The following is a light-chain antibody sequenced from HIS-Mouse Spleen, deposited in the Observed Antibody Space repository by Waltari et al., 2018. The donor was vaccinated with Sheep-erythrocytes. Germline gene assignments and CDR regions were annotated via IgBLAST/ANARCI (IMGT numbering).Light chain of an antibody. Sequence: AIQMTQSPSSLSASVGDRVTITCRASQGIRNDLGWYQQKPGKAPKLLIYAASSLQSGVPARFSGSGSGTDFTRTISSLQPEDFATYYCLQDYNYPYTFGQGTKLEIK. J-gene: IGKJ2*01. V-gene: IGKV1-6*01. CDR2: AAS. CDR1: QGIRND. CDR3: LQDYNYPYT.